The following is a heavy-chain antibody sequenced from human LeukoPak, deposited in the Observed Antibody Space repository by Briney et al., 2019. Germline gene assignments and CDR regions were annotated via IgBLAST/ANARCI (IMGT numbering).Heavy chain of an antibody. CDR2: ISGSGGST. Sequence: GGSLRLSCAASGFTFSSYAMSWVRQAPGKGLEWVSAISGSGGSTYYADSVKGRFTISRDNSKNTLYLQMNSLRAEDTAVYYCAKDMRFDWTPYYFDYWGQGTLVTVSS. V-gene: IGHV3-23*01. CDR3: AKDMRFDWTPYYFDY. J-gene: IGHJ4*02. D-gene: IGHD3-9*01. CDR1: GFTFSSYA.